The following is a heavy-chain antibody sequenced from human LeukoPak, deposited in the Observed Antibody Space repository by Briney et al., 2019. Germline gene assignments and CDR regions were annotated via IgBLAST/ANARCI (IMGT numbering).Heavy chain of an antibody. Sequence: PSETLSLTCTVSGGSISSYYWSWIRQPPGKGLEWIGYIYYSGSTNYNPSHKSRVTISVDTSKNQFSLKLSSVTAADTAVYYCAREYSSGYFDYWGQGTLVTVSS. CDR2: IYYSGST. D-gene: IGHD3-22*01. V-gene: IGHV4-59*01. J-gene: IGHJ4*02. CDR3: AREYSSGYFDY. CDR1: GGSISSYY.